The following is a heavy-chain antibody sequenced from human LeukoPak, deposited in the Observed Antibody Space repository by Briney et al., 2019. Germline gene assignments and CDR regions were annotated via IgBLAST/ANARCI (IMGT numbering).Heavy chain of an antibody. CDR1: GFTFSSYS. V-gene: IGHV3-21*01. CDR2: ISSSSSYI. CDR3: ARDPDRELLTLKAYYFDY. Sequence: GGSLRLSCAASGFTFSSYSMNWVRQAPGKGLEWVSSISSSSSYIYYADSVKGRFTISRDNAKNSLYLQMNSLRAEDTAVYYCARDPDRELLTLKAYYFDYWGQGTLVTVSS. J-gene: IGHJ4*02. D-gene: IGHD1-26*01.